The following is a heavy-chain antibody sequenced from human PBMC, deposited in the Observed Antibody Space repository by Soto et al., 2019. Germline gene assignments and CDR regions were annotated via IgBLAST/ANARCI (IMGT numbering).Heavy chain of an antibody. D-gene: IGHD3-3*01. Sequence: SVKVSCKASGGTFSSYAISWVRQAPGQGLEWMGGIIPIFGTANYAQKFQGRVTITADESTSTAYMELSSLRSEDTAVYYCARGRITIFGVERGGDYYYAMDVWGQGTTVTVSS. CDR1: GGTFSSYA. J-gene: IGHJ6*02. V-gene: IGHV1-69*13. CDR3: ARGRITIFGVERGGDYYYAMDV. CDR2: IIPIFGTA.